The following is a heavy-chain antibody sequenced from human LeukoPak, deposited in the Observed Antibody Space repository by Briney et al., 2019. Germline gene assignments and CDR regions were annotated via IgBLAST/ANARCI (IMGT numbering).Heavy chain of an antibody. J-gene: IGHJ4*02. V-gene: IGHV5-51*01. D-gene: IGHD3-10*01. Sequence: GESLKISCKGSGYSFTSYWIGWVRHMPGKGLEWMGIIYPGDSDTRYSPSFQGQVTISADKSISTAYLQWSGLKASDTAMYYCARAHMVRGVITNDYWGQGTLVTVSS. CDR2: IYPGDSDT. CDR3: ARAHMVRGVITNDY. CDR1: GYSFTSYW.